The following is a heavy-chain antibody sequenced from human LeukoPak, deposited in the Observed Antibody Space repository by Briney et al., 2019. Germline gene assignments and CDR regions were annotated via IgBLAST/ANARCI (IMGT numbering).Heavy chain of an antibody. D-gene: IGHD2-8*01. J-gene: IGHJ4*02. V-gene: IGHV3-64D*09. CDR2: ISSNGGST. CDR1: GFTFSDSA. Sequence: PGGSLRLSCAASGFTFSDSAMHWVRQAPGKGLEYVSAISSNGGSTEYVDSVKGRFTISRDNSKNTLYLQMSSLRPEDTAVYYCVKAPYCSNGVCYGSGDYWGQGTLVTVSS. CDR3: VKAPYCSNGVCYGSGDY.